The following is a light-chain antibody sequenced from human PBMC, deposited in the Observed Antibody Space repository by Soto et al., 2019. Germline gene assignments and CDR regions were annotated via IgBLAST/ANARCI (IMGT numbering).Light chain of an antibody. V-gene: IGLV2-14*01. CDR3: SSYTSSGTYVV. J-gene: IGLJ2*01. CDR1: SSDVGGYNY. Sequence: QSALTQPASVSGSPGPSITISCTGTSSDVGGYNYVSWYQQHPGKAPKPLIYAVNDRPSGISDRFSGAKSDNTASLTISGLQAEDEADYYCSSYTSSGTYVVFGGGTKLTVL. CDR2: AVN.